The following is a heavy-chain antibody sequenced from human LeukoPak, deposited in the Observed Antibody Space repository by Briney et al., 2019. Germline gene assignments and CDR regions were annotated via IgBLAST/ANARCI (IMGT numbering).Heavy chain of an antibody. CDR1: GYTFTSYD. CDR2: MNPNSGNT. CDR3: ARASRYCSGGSCYNTARHRYYYYMDV. D-gene: IGHD2-15*01. Sequence: ASVKVSCKASGYTFTSYDINWVRQATGQGLEWMGWMNPNSGNTGYAQKFQGRVTMTRNTSISTAYMELSSLRSEDTAVYYCARASRYCSGGSCYNTARHRYYYYMDVWGKGTTVTVSS. V-gene: IGHV1-8*01. J-gene: IGHJ6*03.